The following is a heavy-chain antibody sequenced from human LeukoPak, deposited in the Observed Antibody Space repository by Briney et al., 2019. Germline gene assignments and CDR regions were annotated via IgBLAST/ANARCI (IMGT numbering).Heavy chain of an antibody. Sequence: GRSLRLSCAASGFTFSSYGMHWARQAPGKGLEWVAVISYDGSNKYYADSVKGRFTISRDNSKNTLYLQMNSLRAEDTAVYYCAKELARHDYVNWFDPWGQGTLVTVSS. J-gene: IGHJ5*02. V-gene: IGHV3-30*18. CDR1: GFTFSSYG. CDR3: AKELARHDYVNWFDP. CDR2: ISYDGSNK. D-gene: IGHD4-17*01.